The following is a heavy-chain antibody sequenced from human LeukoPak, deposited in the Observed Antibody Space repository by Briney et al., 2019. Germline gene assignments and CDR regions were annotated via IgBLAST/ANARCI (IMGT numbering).Heavy chain of an antibody. D-gene: IGHD4-17*01. J-gene: IGHJ4*02. CDR2: IRGSGTTI. CDR3: ARAAGDYVRFDY. Sequence: PGGSLRLSGAGSGFTFSSYEMNWVRQAPGKGLEWVSYIRGSGTTISYADSVKGRFTISRDNAKNSLYLQMNSLRGEDTAIYYCARAAGDYVRFDYWGQGTLVTVSS. V-gene: IGHV3-48*03. CDR1: GFTFSSYE.